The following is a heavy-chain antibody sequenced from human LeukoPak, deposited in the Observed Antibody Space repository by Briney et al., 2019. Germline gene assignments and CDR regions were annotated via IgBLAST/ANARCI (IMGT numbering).Heavy chain of an antibody. V-gene: IGHV4-34*01. J-gene: IGHJ6*03. CDR1: GGSFSGYH. Sequence: SETLSLTCAAYGGSFSGYHWSWIRQPPGKGLEWIGEINHSGSTNYNPSLKSRVTISVDTSKNQFSLKLSSVTAADTAVYYCARFDLGYCTNGVCYKDYYYYMDVWGKGTTVTVSS. CDR2: INHSGST. D-gene: IGHD2-8*01. CDR3: ARFDLGYCTNGVCYKDYYYYMDV.